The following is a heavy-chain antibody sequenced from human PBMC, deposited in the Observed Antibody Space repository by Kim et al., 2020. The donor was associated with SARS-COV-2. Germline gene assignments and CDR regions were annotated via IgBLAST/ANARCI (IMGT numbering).Heavy chain of an antibody. CDR2: IRASGGKT. J-gene: IGHJ4*02. V-gene: IGHV3-23*01. D-gene: IGHD3-10*01. CDR1: GFTFSSYA. Sequence: GGSLRLSCSASGFTFSSYAMNWVRQAPGKGLEWVSTIRASGGKTYYADSVKGRFTISRDNSKNTLSLQMNSLRAEDTAIYFCAKGRSSVSGSCSDYWGQGTLVTVSS. CDR3: AKGRSSVSGSCSDY.